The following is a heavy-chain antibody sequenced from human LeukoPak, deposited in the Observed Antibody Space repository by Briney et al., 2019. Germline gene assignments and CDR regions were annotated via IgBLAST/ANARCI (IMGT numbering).Heavy chain of an antibody. J-gene: IGHJ5*02. D-gene: IGHD3-16*01. CDR2: ISYDGSNK. CDR1: GFTFSSYG. Sequence: GRSLRLSCAASGFTFSSYGMHWVRQAPGKGLEWVAVISYDGSNKYYADSVKGRFTISRDNAKNSLYLQMNSLRAEDTAVYYCARGGRGFDPWGQGTLVTVSS. V-gene: IGHV3-30*03. CDR3: ARGGRGFDP.